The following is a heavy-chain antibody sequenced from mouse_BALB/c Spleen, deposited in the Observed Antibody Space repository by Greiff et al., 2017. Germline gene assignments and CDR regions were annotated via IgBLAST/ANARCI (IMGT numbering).Heavy chain of an antibody. CDR2: IWAGGST. CDR3: ANIYYDYDRAYFDV. J-gene: IGHJ1*01. CDR1: GFSLTSYG. Sequence: QVQLKESGPGLVAPSQSLSITCTVSGFSLTSYGVHWVRQPPGKGLEWLGVIWAGGSTNYNSALMSRLSISKDNSKSQVFLKLNSLQTDDTATYYCANIYYDYDRAYFDVWGAGTTVTVSS. V-gene: IGHV2-9*02. D-gene: IGHD2-4*01.